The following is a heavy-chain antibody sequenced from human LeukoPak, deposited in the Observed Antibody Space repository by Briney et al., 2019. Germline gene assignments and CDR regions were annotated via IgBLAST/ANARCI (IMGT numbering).Heavy chain of an antibody. CDR2: IIPIFGTA. V-gene: IGHV1-69*05. J-gene: IGHJ4*02. CDR1: GGTFSSYT. CDR3: ARKDHDSSGYYYYY. Sequence: GSSVKVSCKASGGTFSSYTISWVRQAPGQGLEWMGRIIPIFGTANYAQKFQGRVTITTDESTSTAYMELSSLRSEDTAVYYCARKDHDSSGYYYYYWGQGTLVTVSS. D-gene: IGHD3-22*01.